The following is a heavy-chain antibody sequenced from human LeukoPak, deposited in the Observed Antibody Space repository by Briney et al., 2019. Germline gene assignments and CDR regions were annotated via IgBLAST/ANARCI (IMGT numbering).Heavy chain of an antibody. D-gene: IGHD3-10*01. CDR2: ITNSGDTT. CDR3: AKFLGVSVWYGISGP. CDR1: GFIFSNYA. J-gene: IGHJ5*02. Sequence: GSLRLSCAASGFIFSNYAMSWVRQAPGKGLEWVSAITNSGDTTYYADSVKGRFTISRDNSKNTLYLQMNSLRAEDTAVYYCAKFLGVSVWYGISGPWGQGTLVTVSS. V-gene: IGHV3-23*01.